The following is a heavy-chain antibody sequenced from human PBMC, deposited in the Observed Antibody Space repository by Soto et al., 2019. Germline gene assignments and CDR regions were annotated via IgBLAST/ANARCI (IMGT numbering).Heavy chain of an antibody. Sequence: QVQLVQSGAEVKKPGASVKVSCKASGYTFTSYGISWVRQAPGQGLEWMGWISAYNGNTNYAQKLRGRVTMTTDTSTSTAYMELRSLRSDDTAVYYCARDLGWSSSWKKMDYYYGMDVWGQGTTVTVSS. D-gene: IGHD6-13*01. CDR2: ISAYNGNT. CDR1: GYTFTSYG. J-gene: IGHJ6*02. CDR3: ARDLGWSSSWKKMDYYYGMDV. V-gene: IGHV1-18*01.